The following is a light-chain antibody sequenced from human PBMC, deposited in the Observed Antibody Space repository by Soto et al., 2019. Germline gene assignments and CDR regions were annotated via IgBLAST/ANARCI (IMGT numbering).Light chain of an antibody. CDR3: QSYDSGLSVV. Sequence: QSVLTQPPSVSGAPGQRVTISCTGSSSNIGAGYDVHWYQQVPGTAPRLVIYDNNNRPSGVPDRFSGSKSGTSGSLAIIGLQAEDEADYYCQSYDSGLSVVFGGGTKVTVL. V-gene: IGLV1-40*01. J-gene: IGLJ3*02. CDR2: DNN. CDR1: SSNIGAGYD.